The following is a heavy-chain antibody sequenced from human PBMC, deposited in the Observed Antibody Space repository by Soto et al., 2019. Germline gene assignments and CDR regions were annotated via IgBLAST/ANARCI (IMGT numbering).Heavy chain of an antibody. D-gene: IGHD1-26*01. CDR2: IWYDGSNK. V-gene: IGHV3-33*01. CDR3: ARGGSGSYFYGMDV. CDR1: GFTFSSYG. Sequence: QVQLVESGGGVVQPGRSLRLSCAASGFTFSSYGMHWVRQAPGKGLEWVAVIWYDGSNKYYADSVKGRFTISRDNSKNTLYLQMNSLRAEDTAVYYCARGGSGSYFYGMDVWGQGTTVTVSS. J-gene: IGHJ6*02.